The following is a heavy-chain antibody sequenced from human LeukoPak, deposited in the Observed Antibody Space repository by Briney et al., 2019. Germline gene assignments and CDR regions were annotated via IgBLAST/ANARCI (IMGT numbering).Heavy chain of an antibody. CDR3: ARDLGRYYGMDV. V-gene: IGHV4-59*01. Sequence: SETLSLTCTVSGGSISSYYWSWIRQPPGKGLEWIGYIYYSGSTNYNPSLKSRVTISVDTSKNQFSLKLSSVTAADTAVYYCARDLGRYYGMDVWGQGTTVTVSS. CDR2: IYYSGST. CDR1: GGSISSYY. J-gene: IGHJ6*02.